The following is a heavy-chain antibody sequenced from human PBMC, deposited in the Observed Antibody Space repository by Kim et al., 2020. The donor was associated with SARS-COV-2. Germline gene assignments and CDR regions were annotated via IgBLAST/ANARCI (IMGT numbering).Heavy chain of an antibody. CDR3: AKERDGGYSYGLFDY. V-gene: IGHV3-33*06. Sequence: DSVKGRVTISRDNSKNTLYLQMNSLRAEDTAVYYCAKERDGGYSYGLFDYWGQGTLVTVSS. D-gene: IGHD5-18*01. J-gene: IGHJ4*02.